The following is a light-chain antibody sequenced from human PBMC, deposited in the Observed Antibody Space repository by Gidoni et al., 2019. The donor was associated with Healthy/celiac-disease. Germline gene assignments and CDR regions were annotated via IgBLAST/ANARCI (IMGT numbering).Light chain of an antibody. CDR1: QSISSW. V-gene: IGKV1-5*03. J-gene: IGKJ1*01. CDR3: QQYNSYSSAT. CDR2: KAS. Sequence: DIQMTQSPSTLSASVGDRVTITCRASQSISSWLAWYQQKPGKAPKLLIYKASSLESGVPSRFSGSGSGTEFTLTISSLQPDDFATYYCQQYNSYSSATFGQXTKVEIK.